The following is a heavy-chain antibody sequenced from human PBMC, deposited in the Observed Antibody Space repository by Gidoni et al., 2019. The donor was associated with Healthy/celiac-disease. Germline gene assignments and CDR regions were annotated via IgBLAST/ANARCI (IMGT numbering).Heavy chain of an antibody. Sequence: QVQLQESGPGLVKPSETLSLTCTVSGGSISIYYWSWIRQPAGKGLEWIGRIYTSGSTNYNPSLKSRVTLSVDTSKNQFSLKLSSVTAADTAVYYCARGAYCSGGSCYATIAYFDYWGQGTLVTVSS. V-gene: IGHV4-4*07. D-gene: IGHD2-15*01. CDR1: GGSISIYY. CDR3: ARGAYCSGGSCYATIAYFDY. J-gene: IGHJ4*02. CDR2: IYTSGST.